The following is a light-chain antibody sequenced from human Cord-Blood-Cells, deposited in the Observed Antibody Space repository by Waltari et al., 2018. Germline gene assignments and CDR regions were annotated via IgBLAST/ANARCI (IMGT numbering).Light chain of an antibody. CDR3: QQRSNWLT. CDR1: QSVSSY. Sequence: DIVLPQSPATLSLSPGERANLPCRASQSVSSYLAWYQQKPGQAPRLLIYDASNRATGIPARFSGSGSGTDFTLTISSLEPEDFAVYYCQQRSNWLTFGGGTKVEIK. V-gene: IGKV3-11*01. J-gene: IGKJ4*01. CDR2: DAS.